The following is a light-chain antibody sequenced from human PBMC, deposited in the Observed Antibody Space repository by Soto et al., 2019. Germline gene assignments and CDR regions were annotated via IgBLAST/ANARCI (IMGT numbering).Light chain of an antibody. CDR1: QTVGSN. J-gene: IGKJ5*01. Sequence: EIVMTQSPATLSVSPGERATLSCRASQTVGSNLAWYQQKPGQAPRLLIYGASTRATGSPARFSGSGSGTDFTLTISSLEPEDFAVYYCQQRSNWPPITFGQGTRLEIK. CDR3: QQRSNWPPIT. CDR2: GAS. V-gene: IGKV3-15*01.